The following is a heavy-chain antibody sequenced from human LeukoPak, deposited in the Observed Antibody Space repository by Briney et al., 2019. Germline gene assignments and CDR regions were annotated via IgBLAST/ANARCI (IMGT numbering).Heavy chain of an antibody. CDR2: ISGSGGST. Sequence: QSGGSLRLSCAASGFTFSSYGMSWVRQGPGKGLEWVSAISGSGGSTYYADSVKGRFTISRDNSKNTLYLQMNSLRAEDTAVYYCAKDVEYGSGTPIGYWGQGTLVSVSS. CDR3: AKDVEYGSGTPIGY. CDR1: GFTFSSYG. V-gene: IGHV3-23*01. J-gene: IGHJ4*02. D-gene: IGHD3-10*01.